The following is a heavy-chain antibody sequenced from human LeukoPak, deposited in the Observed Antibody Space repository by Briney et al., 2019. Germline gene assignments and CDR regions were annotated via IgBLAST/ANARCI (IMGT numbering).Heavy chain of an antibody. D-gene: IGHD3-22*01. CDR3: ASDPFDSSGYYPLDY. J-gene: IGHJ4*02. CDR2: ISSHGSNQ. CDR1: GFSLTTYS. Sequence: PQRSLRLSCVPSGFSLTTYSMHWVRQAPGKGLEWVAVISSHGSNQYYADSMKGRFTISRDNSKSTLYLQMNSLRPEDTAVYYCASDPFDSSGYYPLDYWGQGTLVTVSS. V-gene: IGHV3-30-3*01.